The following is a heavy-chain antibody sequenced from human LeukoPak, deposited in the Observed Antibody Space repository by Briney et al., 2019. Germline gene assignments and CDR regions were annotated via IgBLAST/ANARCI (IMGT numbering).Heavy chain of an antibody. CDR3: AREHFGYANDY. Sequence: ASVKVSCKASVYTFTVYYIHGVRQAPGQGLEWMGWINPNSGGTNYAQKFQGRVTMTRDTSISTAYMELSRLRSDDTAVYYCAREHFGYANDYWGQGTLVTVSS. J-gene: IGHJ4*02. CDR2: INPNSGGT. CDR1: VYTFTVYY. D-gene: IGHD5-12*01. V-gene: IGHV1-2*02.